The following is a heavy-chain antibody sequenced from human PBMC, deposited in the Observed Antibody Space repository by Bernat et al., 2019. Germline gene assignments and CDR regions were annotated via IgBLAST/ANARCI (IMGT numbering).Heavy chain of an antibody. Sequence: EVQLVESGGGLVQPGGSLRLSCAASGFTFSSYWMSWVRQAPGKGLEWVANIKQDGSEKYYVDSVKGRFTISRDNAKNSLYLQMNSLRAEVTAVYYCARVGYYYDSSGWYFDLWGRGTLVTVSS. CDR3: ARVGYYYDSSGWYFDL. CDR1: GFTFSSYW. V-gene: IGHV3-7*03. D-gene: IGHD3-22*01. J-gene: IGHJ2*01. CDR2: IKQDGSEK.